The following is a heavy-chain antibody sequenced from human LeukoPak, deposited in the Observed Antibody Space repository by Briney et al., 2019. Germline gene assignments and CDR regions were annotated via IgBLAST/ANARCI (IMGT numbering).Heavy chain of an antibody. J-gene: IGHJ4*02. CDR3: ARDVLPAIGTVVTDEGFDY. CDR2: IYYSGST. D-gene: IGHD4-23*01. Sequence: SETLSLTCTVSGGSISSSSYYWGWIRQPPGKGLEWIGSIYYSGSTYYNPSLKSRVTISVDTSKNQFSLKLSSVTAADTAVYYCARDVLPAIGTVVTDEGFDYWGQGTLVTVSS. V-gene: IGHV4-39*07. CDR1: GGSISSSSYY.